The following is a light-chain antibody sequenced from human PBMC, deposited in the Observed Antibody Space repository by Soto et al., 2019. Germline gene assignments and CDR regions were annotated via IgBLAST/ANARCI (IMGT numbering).Light chain of an antibody. CDR3: MKSTQLPPT. J-gene: IGKJ5*01. CDR1: QSLLHITGETF. Sequence: DVVMTQSPLSLSVTPGQPASISCKSSQSLLHITGETFLFWYLQKPGQSPQLLIYEVSTRVSGVTDRFSGSGSGTDFTLEISRVETDDVGIYYCMKSTQLPPTFGQGTRLGIE. CDR2: EVS. V-gene: IGKV2D-29*02.